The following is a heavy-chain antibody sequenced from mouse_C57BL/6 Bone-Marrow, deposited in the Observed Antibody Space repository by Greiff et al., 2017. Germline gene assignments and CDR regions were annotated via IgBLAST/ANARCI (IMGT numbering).Heavy chain of an antibody. CDR2: INPNYGTT. Sequence: EVQLQQSGPELVKPGASVKISCKASGYSFTDYNMNWVKQSNGKSLEWIGVINPNYGTTYYNQKFKGKATLTVDQSSSTAYMQLSSLTSDDSAVYCCARGYDYDDAMDYWGQGTSDTVSS. CDR3: ARGYDYDDAMDY. CDR1: GYSFTDYN. D-gene: IGHD2-4*01. J-gene: IGHJ4*01. V-gene: IGHV1-39*01.